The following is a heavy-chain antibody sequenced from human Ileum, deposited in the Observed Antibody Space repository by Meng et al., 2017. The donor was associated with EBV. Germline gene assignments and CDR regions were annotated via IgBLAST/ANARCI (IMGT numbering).Heavy chain of an antibody. Sequence: QGALQESGPVLVKPSETLSLPCSVSCVSVSSNDYHWSWIRQPPGKGLEWIGCMYDSENAKYNPSLNSRVTISIDTTRNHFVLKLTSVTAADTAVYYCAYYFVGRGGPGSWGQGTLVTVSS. V-gene: IGHV4-61*03. CDR2: MYDSENA. CDR1: CVSVSSNDYH. J-gene: IGHJ5*02. D-gene: IGHD3-9*01. CDR3: AYYFVGRGGPGS.